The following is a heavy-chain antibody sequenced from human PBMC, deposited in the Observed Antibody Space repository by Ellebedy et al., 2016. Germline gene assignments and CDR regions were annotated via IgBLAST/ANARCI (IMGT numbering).Heavy chain of an antibody. Sequence: GESLKISXAASGFTFSSYAMSWVRQAPGKGLEWVSAISGSGGSTYYADSVKGRFTISRDNSKNTLYLQMNSLRAEDTAVYYCAKDQALYSSSWWVGRAEYFQHWGQGTLVTVSS. CDR2: ISGSGGST. CDR1: GFTFSSYA. CDR3: AKDQALYSSSWWVGRAEYFQH. D-gene: IGHD6-13*01. V-gene: IGHV3-23*01. J-gene: IGHJ1*01.